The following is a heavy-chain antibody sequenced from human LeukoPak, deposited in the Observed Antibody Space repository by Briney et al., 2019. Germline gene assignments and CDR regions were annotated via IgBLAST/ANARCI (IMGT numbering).Heavy chain of an antibody. CDR2: IKQDGSET. Sequence: SPSTLSPSWTSFARHPPATRPQWAANIKQDGSETSYVDSVKGRFTISRDNAKTSLYLQMNSLRAEDTAVYYRARKSPYYDFWSGYSHFDYCGQGTLATVSS. D-gene: IGHD3-3*01. CDR1: PSTLSPSW. J-gene: IGHJ4*02. CDR3: ARKSPYYDFWSGYSHFDY. V-gene: IGHV3-7*01.